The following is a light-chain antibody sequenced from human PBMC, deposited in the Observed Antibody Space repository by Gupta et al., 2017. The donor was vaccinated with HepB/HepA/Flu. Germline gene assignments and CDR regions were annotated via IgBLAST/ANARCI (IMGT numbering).Light chain of an antibody. J-gene: IGLJ1*01. Sequence: QSALTQPASVSGSPGQSITISCTGTSSDIGGYIYVSWYQQHPGKAPKVLIYDVSNRPSVVSNRFSGSKSGNTASLTISGLQAEDEATYYCTSYTSSDTYVFGTGTTVTVL. CDR3: TSYTSSDTYV. CDR2: DVS. V-gene: IGLV2-14*01. CDR1: SSDIGGYIY.